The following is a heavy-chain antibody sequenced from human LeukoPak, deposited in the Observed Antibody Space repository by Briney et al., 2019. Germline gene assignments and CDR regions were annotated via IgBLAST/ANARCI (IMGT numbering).Heavy chain of an antibody. Sequence: SETLSLTCAVYGGSFSGYYWSWIRQPPGKGLEWIGSIYYSGSTYYNPSLKSRVTISVDTSKNQFSLKLSSVTAADTAVYYCARQRYSGSYWGTHYFDYWGQGTLVTVSS. CDR1: GGSFSGYY. V-gene: IGHV4-34*01. D-gene: IGHD1-26*01. CDR3: ARQRYSGSYWGTHYFDY. J-gene: IGHJ4*02. CDR2: IYYSGST.